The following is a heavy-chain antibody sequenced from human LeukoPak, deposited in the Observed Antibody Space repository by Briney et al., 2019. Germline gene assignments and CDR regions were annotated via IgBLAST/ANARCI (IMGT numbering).Heavy chain of an antibody. CDR3: ARGRNYNYYYHYFMDV. CDR1: GGSFRRYY. CDR2: INHSGST. D-gene: IGHD4-11*01. Sequence: SETLSLTCAVYGGSFRRYYWSWIRQPPGKGLEWIGEINHSGSTNYNPSLKSRVTISVDTSKNQFSLNLSSVTAADTAVYYCARGRNYNYYYHYFMDVWGKGTTVTVSS. V-gene: IGHV4-34*01. J-gene: IGHJ6*03.